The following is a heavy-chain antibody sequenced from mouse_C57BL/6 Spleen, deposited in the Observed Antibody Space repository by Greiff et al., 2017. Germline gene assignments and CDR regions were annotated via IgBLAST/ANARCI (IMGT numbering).Heavy chain of an antibody. Sequence: QVQLQQSGPELVKPGASVKISCKASGYAFSSSWMNWVKQRPGTGLELIGRIYPGDGDTNYNGKFKGKATLTSDTSSSTAYMQLSSLTSEYSAVYFCSRGYYYAMDYWGQGTSGTVSS. CDR1: GYAFSSSW. V-gene: IGHV1-82*01. CDR2: IYPGDGDT. CDR3: SRGYYYAMDY. J-gene: IGHJ4*01.